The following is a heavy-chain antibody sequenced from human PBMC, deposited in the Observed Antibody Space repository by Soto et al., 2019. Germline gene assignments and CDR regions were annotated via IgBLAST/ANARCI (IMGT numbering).Heavy chain of an antibody. Sequence: ASVKVSCKASGYTFTSYAMHWVRQAPGQRLEWMGWINAGNGSTKYSQKFQGRVTITRDTSASTAYMELSSLRSEDTAVYYCARANYDIYLSYFDYWGQGTLVTVPQ. J-gene: IGHJ4*02. V-gene: IGHV1-3*01. CDR3: ARANYDIYLSYFDY. D-gene: IGHD3-9*01. CDR1: GYTFTSYA. CDR2: INAGNGST.